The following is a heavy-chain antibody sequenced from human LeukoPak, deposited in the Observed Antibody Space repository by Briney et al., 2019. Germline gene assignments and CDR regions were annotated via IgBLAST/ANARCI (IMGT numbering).Heavy chain of an antibody. D-gene: IGHD3-10*01. CDR3: VRDGLLWFGGAT. CDR2: LNSDGSIT. CDR1: GFSFSSYW. Sequence: GGSLRLSCAASGFSFSSYWTHWVRQDPEKGLVWVSCLNSDGSITNYADSVKGRFTISRDNTKNTLYLQMNSLRLEDTAVYYCVRDGLLWFGGATWGQGTTVTVSS. J-gene: IGHJ3*01. V-gene: IGHV3-74*01.